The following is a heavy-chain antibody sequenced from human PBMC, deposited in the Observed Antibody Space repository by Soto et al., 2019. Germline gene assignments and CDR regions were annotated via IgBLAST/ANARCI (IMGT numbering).Heavy chain of an antibody. CDR3: ARGLRFRDMDV. Sequence: LRLSCAASGFTFSSYSMNWVRQAPGKGLEWVSSISSSSSYIYYADSVKGRFTISRDNAKNSLYLQMNSLRAEDTAVYYCARGLRFRDMDVWGQGTTVTVSS. CDR1: GFTFSSYS. CDR2: ISSSSSYI. J-gene: IGHJ6*02. D-gene: IGHD3-3*01. V-gene: IGHV3-21*01.